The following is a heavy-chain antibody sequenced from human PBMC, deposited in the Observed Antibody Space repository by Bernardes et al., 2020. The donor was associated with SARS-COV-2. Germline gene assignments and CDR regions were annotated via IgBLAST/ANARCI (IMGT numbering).Heavy chain of an antibody. CDR1: GYSTSSGYY. J-gene: IGHJ5*02. D-gene: IGHD6-19*01. Sequence: SETLSLTCAVSGYSTSSGYYWGWIRQPPGKGLEGIGSIYHSGSTYYNPSLKSRVTISVETSKNQFSQRLGSVTAADTAVYYCAGDRGPQWLVRAKRNWFDPWGQGTLVTVSS. V-gene: IGHV4-38-2*02. CDR3: AGDRGPQWLVRAKRNWFDP. CDR2: IYHSGST.